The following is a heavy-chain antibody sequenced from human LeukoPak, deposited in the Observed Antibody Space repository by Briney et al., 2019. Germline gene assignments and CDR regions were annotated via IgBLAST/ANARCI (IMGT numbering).Heavy chain of an antibody. CDR1: GGTFSSYA. D-gene: IGHD1-26*01. CDR3: ALAVVGALMPYYGMDV. V-gene: IGHV1-69*04. Sequence: KPGSSVKVSCKASGGTFSSYAISWVRQAPGQGLEWMGRIIPILGIANYAQKFQGRVTITADKSTSTAYMELSSLRSEDTAVYYCALAVVGALMPYYGMDVWGQGTTVTVSS. J-gene: IGHJ6*02. CDR2: IIPILGIA.